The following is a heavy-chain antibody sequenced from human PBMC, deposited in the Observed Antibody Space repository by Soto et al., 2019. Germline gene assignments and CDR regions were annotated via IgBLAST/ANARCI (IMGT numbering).Heavy chain of an antibody. D-gene: IGHD3-10*01. V-gene: IGHV4-31*03. CDR3: ARVRNWDHTYYYGSGSYYRPDYGMDV. CDR2: IYYSGST. J-gene: IGHJ6*02. CDR1: GGSISSGGYY. Sequence: QVQLQESGPGLVKPSQTLSLTCTVSGGSISSGGYYWSWIRQHPGKGLEWIGYIYYSGSTYYNPSLKSRVTISVDTSKNQFSLKLSSVTAADTAVYYCARVRNWDHTYYYGSGSYYRPDYGMDVWGQGTTVTVSS.